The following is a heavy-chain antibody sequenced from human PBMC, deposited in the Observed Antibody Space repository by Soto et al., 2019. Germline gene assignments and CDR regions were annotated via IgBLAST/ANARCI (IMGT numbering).Heavy chain of an antibody. CDR3: ARVAASGWSNPLDY. CDR1: GGTFSSYT. Sequence: QVQLVQSGAEVKKPGSSVKVSCKASGGTFSSYTISWVRQAPGQGLEWMGRIIPILGIANYAQKFQGRVTITADKSTSTAYMELSSLRSEDTAVYYCARVAASGWSNPLDYWGQGTLVTVSS. D-gene: IGHD6-19*01. CDR2: IIPILGIA. J-gene: IGHJ4*02. V-gene: IGHV1-69*02.